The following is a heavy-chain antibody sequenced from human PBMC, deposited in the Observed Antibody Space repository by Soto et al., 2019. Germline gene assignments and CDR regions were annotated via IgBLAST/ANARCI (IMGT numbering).Heavy chain of an antibody. V-gene: IGHV3-48*03. D-gene: IGHD2-15*01. CDR1: GFIFSNYE. CDR2: ISDSGSTI. Sequence: QLVESGGGLVQPGGSLTLSCAASGFIFSNYEVDWVRQAPGKGLEWISYISDSGSTIYYAASVKGRFTISRDDATNSLYLQMNNLRAEDTAVYFCVREFCSGAACFDVFDLWGQGTMVTVSS. J-gene: IGHJ3*01. CDR3: VREFCSGAACFDVFDL.